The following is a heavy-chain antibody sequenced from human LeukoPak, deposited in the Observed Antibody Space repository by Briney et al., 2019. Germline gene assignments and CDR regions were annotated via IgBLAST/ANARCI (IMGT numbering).Heavy chain of an antibody. V-gene: IGHV3-74*01. D-gene: IGHD2-8*01. CDR2: ISSDGNTT. CDR1: GFTFRSNW. J-gene: IGHJ4*02. CDR3: ARADLMEARSGGSYFDS. Sequence: GGSLRLSCAASGFTFRSNWFHWVRQPPGKGLVWVSRISSDGNTTNYADSVKGRFTISRDNAKNTLYLQMDSLRAEDTAVYYCARADLMEARSGGSYFDSWGQGTLVTVSS.